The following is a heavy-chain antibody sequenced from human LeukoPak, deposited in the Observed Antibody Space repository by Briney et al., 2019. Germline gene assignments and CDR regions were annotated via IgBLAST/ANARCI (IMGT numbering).Heavy chain of an antibody. CDR3: ARGVDTMIVVERAGNWFDP. Sequence: IPSETLSLTCTVSGGSISSYYLSWIRQPPGKGLEWIGYIYYSGSTNYNPSLKNRLTISVDTSKNQYALKLSSVTAADTAVYYCARGVDTMIVVERAGNWFDPWGQGTLVTVSS. V-gene: IGHV4-59*01. CDR2: IYYSGST. J-gene: IGHJ5*02. D-gene: IGHD3-22*01. CDR1: GGSISSYY.